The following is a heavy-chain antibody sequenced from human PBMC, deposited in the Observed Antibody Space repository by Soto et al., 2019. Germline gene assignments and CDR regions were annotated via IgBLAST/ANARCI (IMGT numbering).Heavy chain of an antibody. Sequence: GGSLRLSCTASGLTFNNYAMRWVRQAPGKGLECVSAISSAGSTNYADSAKGRFTISRDNSKNTVYLHMNSLRAEDTAVYYCATDRGYWGQGILVTVSS. CDR3: ATDRGY. J-gene: IGHJ4*02. CDR2: ISSAGST. CDR1: GLTFNNYA. V-gene: IGHV3-23*01.